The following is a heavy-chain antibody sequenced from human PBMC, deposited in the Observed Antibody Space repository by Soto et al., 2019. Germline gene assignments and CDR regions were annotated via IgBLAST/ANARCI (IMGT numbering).Heavy chain of an antibody. CDR2: FDPEDGET. CDR1: GYTLTELS. D-gene: IGHD3-22*01. Sequence: ASVKVSCKVSGYTLTELSMQWVRQAPGKGLEWMGGFDPEDGETIYAQKFQGRVTMTEDTSTDTAYMELSSLRSEDTAVYYCATYSPKHYYDSSGYAGMDVWGQGTTVTVSS. J-gene: IGHJ6*02. CDR3: ATYSPKHYYDSSGYAGMDV. V-gene: IGHV1-24*01.